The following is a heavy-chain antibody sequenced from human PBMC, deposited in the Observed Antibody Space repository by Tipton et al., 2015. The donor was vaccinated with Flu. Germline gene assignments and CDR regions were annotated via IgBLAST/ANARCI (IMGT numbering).Heavy chain of an antibody. CDR2: INPNSGGT. V-gene: IGHV1-2*06. CDR1: GYTFTGYY. D-gene: IGHD2-2*01. CDR3: ARGSQYLFVVVPAAISDWFDP. Sequence: QLVQSGAEVKKPGASVKVSCKASGYTFTGYYMHWVRQAPGQGLEWMGRINPNSGGTNYAQKFQGRVTMTRDTPISTAYMELSRLRSDDTAVYYCARGSQYLFVVVPAAISDWFDPWGQGTLVTVSS. J-gene: IGHJ5*02.